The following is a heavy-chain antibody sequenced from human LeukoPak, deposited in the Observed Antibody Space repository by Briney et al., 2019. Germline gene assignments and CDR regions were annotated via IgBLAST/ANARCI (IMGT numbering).Heavy chain of an antibody. Sequence: GRSLRLSCAASGFTFSSYAMHWVRQAPGKGLEWVAVISYDGSNKYYADSVKGRFTISRDNSKNTLYLQMNSLRAEDTAVYYCARDVGGYSSSWYPPTGFDPWGQGTLVTVSP. V-gene: IGHV3-30-3*01. CDR3: ARDVGGYSSSWYPPTGFDP. CDR1: GFTFSSYA. D-gene: IGHD6-13*01. J-gene: IGHJ5*02. CDR2: ISYDGSNK.